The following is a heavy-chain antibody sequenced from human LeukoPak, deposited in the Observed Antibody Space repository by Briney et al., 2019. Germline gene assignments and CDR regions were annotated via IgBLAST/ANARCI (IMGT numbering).Heavy chain of an antibody. CDR2: LSGSDGTT. Sequence: PGGSLRLSCAASGFTFSSYGMSWVRQAPGKGLEWVSTLSGSDGTTYYAGSVKGRFTISRDNTKNTFYLQMNSLRAEDTAVYYCAKRAPLYSGTPGNYFDSWGQGTLVTVSS. J-gene: IGHJ4*02. V-gene: IGHV3-23*01. CDR1: GFTFSSYG. D-gene: IGHD6-13*01. CDR3: AKRAPLYSGTPGNYFDS.